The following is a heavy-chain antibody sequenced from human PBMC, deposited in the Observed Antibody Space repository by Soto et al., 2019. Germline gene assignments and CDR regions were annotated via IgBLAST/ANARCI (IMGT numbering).Heavy chain of an antibody. CDR1: GGSISSGDYY. CDR3: VRGDQQLGRLFDY. D-gene: IGHD6-13*01. V-gene: IGHV4-30-4*01. J-gene: IGHJ4*02. CDR2: INHSGST. Sequence: PSETLSLTCTVSGGSISSGDYYWSWIRQPPGKGLEWIGEINHSGSTYYNPSLKSRVTISVDTSKNQFSLKLSSVTAADTAVYYCVRGDQQLGRLFDYWGQGTLVTVSS.